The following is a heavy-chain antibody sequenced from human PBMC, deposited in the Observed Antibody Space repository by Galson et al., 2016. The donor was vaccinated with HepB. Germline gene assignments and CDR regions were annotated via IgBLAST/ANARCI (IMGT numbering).Heavy chain of an antibody. D-gene: IGHD3-22*01. V-gene: IGHV4-39*01. CDR1: GGSISSGDYY. Sequence: ETLSLTCTVSGGSISSGDYYGGWIRQPPGKGLEWIGNIYYSGTTYYNPSLKSRVTISVDTSKNQFSLRLSSVTAADTAVYYCARHGSRVVSGYYYDPYFHYWGQGTLVTVSS. CDR2: IYYSGTT. CDR3: ARHGSRVVSGYYYDPYFHY. J-gene: IGHJ1*01.